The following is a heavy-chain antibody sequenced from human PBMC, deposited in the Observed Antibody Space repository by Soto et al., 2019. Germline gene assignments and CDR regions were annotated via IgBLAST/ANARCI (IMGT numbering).Heavy chain of an antibody. CDR3: ARASPYGSGSYFAGDY. D-gene: IGHD3-10*01. V-gene: IGHV3-30-3*01. CDR2: ISYDGSNK. CDR1: GFTFSSYA. J-gene: IGHJ4*02. Sequence: QVQLVESGGGVVQPGRSLRLSCAASGFTFSSYAMHWVRQAPGKGLEWVAVISYDGSNKYYADSVKGRFTISRDNSKNTLYLQTNSLRAEDTAVYYCARASPYGSGSYFAGDYWGQGTLVTVSS.